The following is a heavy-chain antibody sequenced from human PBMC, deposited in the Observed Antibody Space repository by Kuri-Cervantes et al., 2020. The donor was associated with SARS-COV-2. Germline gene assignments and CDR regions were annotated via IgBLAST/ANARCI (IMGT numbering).Heavy chain of an antibody. V-gene: IGHV3-30*04. D-gene: IGHD6-13*01. Sequence: GGSLRLSCAASGFTFSSYAMHWVRQAPGKGLEWVAVISYDGSNKYYADSVKGRFTISRDNAKNSLYLHMNSLRAEDTALYYCAKDIAYYYGLDVWGKGTTVTVSS. CDR2: ISYDGSNK. CDR1: GFTFSSYA. CDR3: AKDIAYYYGLDV. J-gene: IGHJ6*04.